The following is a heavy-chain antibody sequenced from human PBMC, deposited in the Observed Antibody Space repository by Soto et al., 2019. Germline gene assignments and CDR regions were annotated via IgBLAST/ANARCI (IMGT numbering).Heavy chain of an antibody. J-gene: IGHJ6*02. Sequence: SETLSLTCTVSSGSISSTSYYWAWIRQPPGKGLEWIGAIYYDGTTYYTESLKSRVSISVDTSKNQFSLKLNSVTAADTAVYFCARHGRNNKIVPVKHYAADFWGQGTAVTVSS. V-gene: IGHV4-39*01. CDR3: ARHGRNNKIVPVKHYAADF. CDR2: IYYDGTT. CDR1: SGSISSTSYY. D-gene: IGHD3-22*01.